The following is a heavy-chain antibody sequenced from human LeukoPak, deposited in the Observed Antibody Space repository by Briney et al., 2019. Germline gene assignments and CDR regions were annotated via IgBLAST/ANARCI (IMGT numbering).Heavy chain of an antibody. CDR1: GFTFSSYE. CDR2: ISGSGSST. CDR3: AKGNSARSGSYYGDY. D-gene: IGHD1-26*01. Sequence: PGGSLRLSCAASGFTFSSYEMNWVRQAPGRGLEWVSSISGSGSSTYYADSVKGRFTISRDNSKNTLYLQMDSLRIEDTAEYYCAKGNSARSGSYYGDYWGQGTLVTVSS. J-gene: IGHJ4*02. V-gene: IGHV3-23*01.